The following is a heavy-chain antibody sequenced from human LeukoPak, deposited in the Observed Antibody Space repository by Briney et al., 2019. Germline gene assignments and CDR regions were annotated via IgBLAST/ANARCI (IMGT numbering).Heavy chain of an antibody. D-gene: IGHD3-9*01. CDR1: GYTFTSYD. V-gene: IGHV1-8*01. CDR2: MNPNSGNT. J-gene: IGHJ3*02. Sequence: GASVKVSCKASGYTFTSYDINWVRQATGQGLEWMGWMNPNSGNTGYAQKFQGRVTMTRNTSISTAYMELSSLRSEDTAVYYCARGALRYFDWLLSPHGAFDIWGQGTMVTVSS. CDR3: ARGALRYFDWLLSPHGAFDI.